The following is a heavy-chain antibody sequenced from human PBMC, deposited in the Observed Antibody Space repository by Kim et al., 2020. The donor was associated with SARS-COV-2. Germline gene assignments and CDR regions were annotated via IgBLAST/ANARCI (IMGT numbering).Heavy chain of an antibody. CDR3: ARERIAVAGRERFDP. Sequence: QKFQGRVTITRDKSASTAYMELSSLRSEDTAVYYCARERIAVAGRERFDPWGQGTLVTVSS. V-gene: IGHV1-3*01. D-gene: IGHD6-19*01. J-gene: IGHJ5*02.